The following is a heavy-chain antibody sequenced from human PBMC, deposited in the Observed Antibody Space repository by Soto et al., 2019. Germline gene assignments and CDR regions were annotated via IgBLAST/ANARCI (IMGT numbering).Heavy chain of an antibody. V-gene: IGHV3-74*01. D-gene: IGHD3-10*01. J-gene: IGHJ4*02. CDR2: ISSDGSST. CDR1: GFTFSSYW. CDR3: ARDSKSLGSSGDY. Sequence: EVQLVESGGGLVQPGGSLRLSCAASGFTFSSYWMHWVHQAPGKGLVWVSRISSDGSSTTYADSVKGRFTISRDNAKNTLYLQMNSLRAEDTAVYYCARDSKSLGSSGDYWGQGTLVTVSS.